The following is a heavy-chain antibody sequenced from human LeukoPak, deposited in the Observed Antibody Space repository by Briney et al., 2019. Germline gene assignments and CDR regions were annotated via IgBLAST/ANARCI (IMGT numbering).Heavy chain of an antibody. CDR1: GFTFSKYA. D-gene: IGHD3-3*01. V-gene: IGHV3-23*01. Sequence: GGSLRLSCAASGFTFSKYAMTWVRQATGKGLEWVSAISGSGGSTYYADSVKGRFTISRDNSKNTLYLQMNSLRVEDTAVYYCAKDWGGYPTPIDYWGQGTLVTVSS. J-gene: IGHJ4*02. CDR3: AKDWGGYPTPIDY. CDR2: ISGSGGST.